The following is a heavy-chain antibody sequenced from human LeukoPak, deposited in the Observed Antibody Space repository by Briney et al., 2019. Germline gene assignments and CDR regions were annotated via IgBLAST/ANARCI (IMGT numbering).Heavy chain of an antibody. CDR1: GFTFKTYS. D-gene: IGHD1-14*01. V-gene: IGHV3-7*01. Sequence: QAGGSLRLSCAASGFTFKTYSMHWVRQAPGKGLEWVANIKEDGSEKYYVGSVKGRFTISRDNAENSLYLQMNSLRAEDSAVYYCVRGDNRDYWGQGTLVTVSS. CDR3: VRGDNRDY. J-gene: IGHJ4*02. CDR2: IKEDGSEK.